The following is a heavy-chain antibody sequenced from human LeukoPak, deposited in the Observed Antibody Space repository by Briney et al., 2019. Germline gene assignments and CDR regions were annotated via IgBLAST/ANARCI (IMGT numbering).Heavy chain of an antibody. CDR2: ISSSSSYI. V-gene: IGHV3-21*01. J-gene: IGHJ4*02. CDR1: GFTFSSYS. CDR3: ATDTLTVTPGY. Sequence: PGGSLRLSCAASGFTFSSYSMNWVRQAPGKGLEGVSSISSSSSYIYYADSVKGRFTISRDNAKNSLYLQMNSLRAEDTAVYYCATDTLTVTPGYWGQGTLVTVSS. D-gene: IGHD4-17*01.